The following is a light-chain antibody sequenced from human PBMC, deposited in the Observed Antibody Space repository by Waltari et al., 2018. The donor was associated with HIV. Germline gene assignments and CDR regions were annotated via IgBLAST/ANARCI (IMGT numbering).Light chain of an antibody. J-gene: IGKJ3*01. CDR2: AAS. CDR1: QDISTY. Sequence: AIRMTQSPSSFSASTGDRITITCRASQDISTYLVWYQQKSGKAPKLLMYAASTLQGGVPSRFSGSGSGTEFNLTISCLQSEDFATYYCQQYYTYPVAFGPGTRVDIK. V-gene: IGKV1-8*01. CDR3: QQYYTYPVA.